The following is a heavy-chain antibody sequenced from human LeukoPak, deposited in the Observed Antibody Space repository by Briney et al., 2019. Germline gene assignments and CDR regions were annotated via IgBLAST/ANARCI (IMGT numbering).Heavy chain of an antibody. J-gene: IGHJ4*02. Sequence: PGGSLRLSCAASGFTVSSNYMSWVRQAPGKGLEWVSVIYSGGSTYYADSVKGRFTISRDNSKNTLYLQMNSLRAEDTAVYYCARDQGDSSVYFFDYWGQGTLVTVSS. CDR3: ARDQGDSSVYFFDY. CDR1: GFTVSSNY. CDR2: IYSGGST. V-gene: IGHV3-53*01. D-gene: IGHD3-22*01.